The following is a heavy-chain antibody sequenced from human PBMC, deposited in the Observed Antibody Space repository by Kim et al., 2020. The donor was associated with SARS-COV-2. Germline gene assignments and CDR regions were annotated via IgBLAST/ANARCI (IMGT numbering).Heavy chain of an antibody. CDR3: AKDSSVGYYSSGWYSSDY. D-gene: IGHD6-19*01. J-gene: IGHJ4*02. CDR2: ISGSGGST. Sequence: GGSLRLSCAASGFTFSSYAMSWVRQAPGKGLEWVSAISGSGGSTYYADSVKGRFTISRDNSKNTLYLQMNSLRAEDTAVYYCAKDSSVGYYSSGWYSSDYWGQGTLVTVSS. V-gene: IGHV3-23*01. CDR1: GFTFSSYA.